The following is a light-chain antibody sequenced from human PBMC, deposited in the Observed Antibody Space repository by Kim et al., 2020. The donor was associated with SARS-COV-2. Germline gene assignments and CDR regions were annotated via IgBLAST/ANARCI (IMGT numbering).Light chain of an antibody. CDR1: QSVSSSY. V-gene: IGKV3-20*01. J-gene: IGKJ1*01. Sequence: LSTGERATLSCRASQSVSSSYLAWYQQKPGQAPRLLIYGASSRATGIPDRFSGSGSGTDFTLTISRLEPEDFAVYYCQQYGSSRTFGQGTNVDIK. CDR2: GAS. CDR3: QQYGSSRT.